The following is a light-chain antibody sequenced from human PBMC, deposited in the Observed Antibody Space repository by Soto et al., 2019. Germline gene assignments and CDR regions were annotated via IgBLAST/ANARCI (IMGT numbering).Light chain of an antibody. Sequence: ALTQPASVSGSPGQSITISCTGTSSDVGGFNYVSWYQQHPGKAPKLMIYDVTNRPSGVSYRFSGSKSGNTASLTISGLQAEDEADYYCNSYTSSSTYVFGTGTKVTVL. CDR3: NSYTSSSTYV. V-gene: IGLV2-14*03. J-gene: IGLJ1*01. CDR2: DVT. CDR1: SSDVGGFNY.